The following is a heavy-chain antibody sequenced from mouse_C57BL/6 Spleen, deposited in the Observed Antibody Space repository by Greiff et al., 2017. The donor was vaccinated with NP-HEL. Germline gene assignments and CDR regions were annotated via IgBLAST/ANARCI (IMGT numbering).Heavy chain of an antibody. V-gene: IGHV5-6*01. D-gene: IGHD1-1*01. CDR1: GFTFSSYG. Sequence: EVQGVESGGDLVKPGGSLKLSCAASGFTFSSYGMSWVRQTPDKRLEWVATISSGGSYTYYPDSVKGRFTISRDNAKNTLYLQMSRLKSEDTAMYYCARQEGITTVVATMDYWGQGTSVTVSS. CDR3: ARQEGITTVVATMDY. CDR2: ISSGGSYT. J-gene: IGHJ4*01.